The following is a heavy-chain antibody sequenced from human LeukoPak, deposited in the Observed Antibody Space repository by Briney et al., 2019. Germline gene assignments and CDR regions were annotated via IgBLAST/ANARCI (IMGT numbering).Heavy chain of an antibody. CDR3: ARDTYTYDSVAFQH. CDR1: GFTFSSYG. J-gene: IGHJ1*01. CDR2: IRYDGSNK. D-gene: IGHD3-10*01. Sequence: PGGSLRLSCAASGFTFSSYGMHWVRQAPGKGLEWVAFIRYDGSNKYYADSVKGRFSISRDNSKNTLFLQMNSLRAEDTAVYYCARDTYTYDSVAFQHWGQGTLVTVSS. V-gene: IGHV3-30*02.